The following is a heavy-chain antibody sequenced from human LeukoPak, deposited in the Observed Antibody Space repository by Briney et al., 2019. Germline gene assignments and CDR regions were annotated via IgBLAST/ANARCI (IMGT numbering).Heavy chain of an antibody. V-gene: IGHV3-48*02. CDR1: GFTFSSYS. D-gene: IGHD2/OR15-2a*01. Sequence: SGGSLRLSCAASGFTFSSYSMNWVRQAPGKGLEWISFISPSSRNIYYADSVKGRFTISRDNAKNSLYLQMNGLRDEDTAMYYCARDSVGSTTYYAYWYFDLWGRGTQVTVSS. J-gene: IGHJ2*01. CDR3: ARDSVGSTTYYAYWYFDL. CDR2: ISPSSRNI.